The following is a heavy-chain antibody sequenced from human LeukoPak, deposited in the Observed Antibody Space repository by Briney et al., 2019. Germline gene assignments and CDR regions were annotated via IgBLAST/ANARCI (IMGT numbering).Heavy chain of an antibody. CDR1: GFTFSSYA. CDR2: ISGSGGST. Sequence: GGSLRLSCAASGFTFSSYAMSWVRQAPGKGLEWVSAISGSGGSTYYADSVKGRFTISRDNSKNTLYLQMNSLRAEDTAVYYCAKVPRVYLAAAPYYFDYWGQGTLVTVSS. J-gene: IGHJ4*02. D-gene: IGHD6-13*01. V-gene: IGHV3-23*01. CDR3: AKVPRVYLAAAPYYFDY.